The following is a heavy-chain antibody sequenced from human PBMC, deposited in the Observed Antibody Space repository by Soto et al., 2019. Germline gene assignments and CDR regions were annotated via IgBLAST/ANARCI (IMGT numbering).Heavy chain of an antibody. CDR1: GFTFDDYA. J-gene: IGHJ6*02. V-gene: IGHV3-9*01. Sequence: GGSLRLSCAASGFTFDDYAMHWVRQAPGKGLEWVSGISWNSGSIGYADSVKGRFTISRDNAKNSLYLQMNSLRAEDTALYYCAKSASAMDVWGQGTTVTVSS. D-gene: IGHD2-2*01. CDR2: ISWNSGSI. CDR3: AKSASAMDV.